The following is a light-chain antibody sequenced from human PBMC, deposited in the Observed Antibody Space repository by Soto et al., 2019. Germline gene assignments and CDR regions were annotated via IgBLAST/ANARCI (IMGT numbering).Light chain of an antibody. CDR3: QSYDSSLSRSRV. J-gene: IGLJ1*01. V-gene: IGLV1-40*01. CDR1: SSNIGAGYD. CDR2: GDS. Sequence: QSVLTQPPSVSGAPGQRGTISCTGSSSNIGAGYDVHWYQQLPGTAPKLLIYGDSNRPSGVPDRFSGSKSATSASLAITGLQAEDEADYYCQSYDSSLSRSRVFGTGTKLTVL.